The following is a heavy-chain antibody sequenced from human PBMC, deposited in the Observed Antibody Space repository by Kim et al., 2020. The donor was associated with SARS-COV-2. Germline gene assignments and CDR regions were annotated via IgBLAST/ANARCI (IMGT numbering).Heavy chain of an antibody. Sequence: ASVKVSCKASGYTFTSYAMNWVRQAPGQGLEWMGWINTNTGNPTYAQGFTGRFVFSLDTSVSTAYLQISSLKAEDTAVYYCARDGTYYDFWSGYYTKKSGYYYGMDVWGQGTTVTFSS. CDR1: GYTFTSYA. CDR3: ARDGTYYDFWSGYYTKKSGYYYGMDV. V-gene: IGHV7-4-1*02. J-gene: IGHJ6*02. CDR2: INTNTGNP. D-gene: IGHD3-3*01.